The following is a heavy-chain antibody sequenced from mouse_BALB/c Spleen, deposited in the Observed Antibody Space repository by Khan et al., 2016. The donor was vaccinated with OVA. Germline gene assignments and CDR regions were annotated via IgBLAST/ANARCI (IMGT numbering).Heavy chain of an antibody. CDR3: VNHGSSSAWFTY. Sequence: LQESGAELAKPGASVKMSCKTSGYTFTNYWMHWVKQRPGQGLEWIGYINPTTDYTEYNQKFKDKATLTADKSSSTAYMQLTSLTSEDSALYFCVNHGSSSAWFTYWGQGPLVPFSA. CDR2: INPTTDYT. J-gene: IGHJ3*01. CDR1: GYTFTNYW. D-gene: IGHD1-1*01. V-gene: IGHV1-7*01.